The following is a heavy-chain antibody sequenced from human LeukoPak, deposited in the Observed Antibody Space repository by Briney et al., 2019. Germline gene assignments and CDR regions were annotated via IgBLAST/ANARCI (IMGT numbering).Heavy chain of an antibody. Sequence: GGSLRLSCAASGFTFSNFWISWVRQAPGKGLEWVANIKQDGSETYYVDSVKGRFTISRDNSKNTLYLQMNSLRAEDTAVYYCASSIWFGDLGYWGQGTLVTVSS. CDR2: IKQDGSET. J-gene: IGHJ4*02. V-gene: IGHV3-7*03. CDR3: ASSIWFGDLGY. CDR1: GFTFSNFW. D-gene: IGHD3-10*01.